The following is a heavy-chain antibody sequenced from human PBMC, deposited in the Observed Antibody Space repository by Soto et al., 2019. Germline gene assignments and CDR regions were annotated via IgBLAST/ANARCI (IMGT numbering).Heavy chain of an antibody. J-gene: IGHJ6*03. V-gene: IGHV2-26*01. D-gene: IGHD6-19*01. CDR3: ARILFGRSVAGGYFHVDG. Sequence: HVTLKESGPVLVKPTETLTLTCTVSGFSLSNGKVGVSWLRQPPGKALEWLAHIFSNDEKSYRTSLKSSLTNADYTSKRQLVLTTTNVDPVDTATYYCARILFGRSVAGGYFHVDGWGKGTTVTVSS. CDR1: GFSLSNGKVG. CDR2: IFSNDEK.